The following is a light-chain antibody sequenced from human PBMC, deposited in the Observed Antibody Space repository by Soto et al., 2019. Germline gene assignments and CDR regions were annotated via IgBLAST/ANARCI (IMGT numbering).Light chain of an antibody. V-gene: IGKV4-1*01. CDR2: WAS. CDR3: QHYYTTPRT. J-gene: IGKJ2*01. Sequence: DIVMTQSPDSLAVSLGESATINCTSSQTVLSSSNNRNYLAWYQQKPGQPPKLLFYWASTRESGVPDRFSGSGSGTDFTLTISSLQAEDVAVYYCQHYYTTPRTFGQGTKVDIK. CDR1: QTVLSSSNNRNY.